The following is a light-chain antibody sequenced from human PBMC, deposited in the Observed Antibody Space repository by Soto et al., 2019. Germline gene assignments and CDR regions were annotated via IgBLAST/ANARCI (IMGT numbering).Light chain of an antibody. J-gene: IGKJ1*01. Sequence: IVMTQSPATLSVSPGERATLSCRASQSVSSNLAWYQQNPGQAPRLLIYGASTRATGIPASFRGSGSGTELTLIISRLQSEDFAVYYCQQYNNWPSTFGQGTKV. V-gene: IGKV3-15*01. CDR3: QQYNNWPST. CDR2: GAS. CDR1: QSVSSN.